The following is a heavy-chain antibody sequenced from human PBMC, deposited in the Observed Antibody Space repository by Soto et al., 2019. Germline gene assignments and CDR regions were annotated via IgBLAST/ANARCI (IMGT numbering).Heavy chain of an antibody. CDR1: GFTFDDYA. D-gene: IGHD4-17*01. J-gene: IGHJ4*02. CDR2: ISWNSGSI. Sequence: VQLVESGGGVVQPGRSLRLSCAASGFTFDDYAMHWVRQAPGKGLEWVSGISWNSGSIGYADSVKGRFTISRDNAKNSLYLQMNSLRAEDTALYYCAKSPVTTEGAFDYWGQGTLVTVSS. CDR3: AKSPVTTEGAFDY. V-gene: IGHV3-9*01.